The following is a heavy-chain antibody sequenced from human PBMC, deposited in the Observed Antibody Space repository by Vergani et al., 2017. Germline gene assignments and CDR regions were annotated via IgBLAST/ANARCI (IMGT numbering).Heavy chain of an antibody. Sequence: QVQLVQSGAEVKKPGASVKVSCKASGYTFTSYGISWVRQAPGQGLEWMGWISAYNGNTNYAQKLQGRVTMTTDTSTSTAYMELRSLRPDDTAVYYCARWRIAVAGFRGDYYYGMDVWGQGTTVTVSS. CDR2: ISAYNGNT. CDR1: GYTFTSYG. J-gene: IGHJ6*02. V-gene: IGHV1-18*01. CDR3: ARWRIAVAGFRGDYYYGMDV. D-gene: IGHD6-19*01.